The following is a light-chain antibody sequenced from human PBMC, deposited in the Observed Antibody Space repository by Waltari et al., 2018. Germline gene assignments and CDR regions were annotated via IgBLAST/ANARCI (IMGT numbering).Light chain of an antibody. J-gene: IGLJ3*02. CDR2: DVT. CDR3: SSRTNSITWV. V-gene: IGLV2-14*03. CDR1: SSDFGANKY. Sequence: QSALTQPAPVSGSPGQSITISCTATSSDFGANKYVSWYQQHPGKAPKDVIYDVTERPSGVSNRFSGSKSGSTASLTISGLQTEDEAGYYCSSRTNSITWVFGGGTKVTVL.